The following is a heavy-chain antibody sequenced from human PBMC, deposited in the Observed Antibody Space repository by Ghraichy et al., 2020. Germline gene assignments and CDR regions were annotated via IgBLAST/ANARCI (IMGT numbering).Heavy chain of an antibody. CDR2: IYYSGST. V-gene: IGHV4-59*01. Sequence: LSLTCTVSGGSISSYYWSWIRQPPGKGLEWIGYIYYSGSTNYNPSLKSRVTISVDTSKNQFSLKLSSVTAADTAVYYCARVGCSGGSCYLYFDYWGQGTLVTVSS. J-gene: IGHJ4*02. CDR1: GGSISSYY. D-gene: IGHD2-15*01. CDR3: ARVGCSGGSCYLYFDY.